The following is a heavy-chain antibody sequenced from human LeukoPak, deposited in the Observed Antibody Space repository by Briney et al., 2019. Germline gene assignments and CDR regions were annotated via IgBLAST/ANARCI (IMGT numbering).Heavy chain of an antibody. J-gene: IGHJ6*03. CDR2: INHSGTT. D-gene: IGHD6-13*01. V-gene: IGHV4-34*01. Sequence: SETLSLTCAVYGGSFSAYYWSWIRQPPGKGLERIAEINHSGTTNYKPSLKSRVTISIDTSKNQFSLKLSSVAAADTAVYYCASSRGYSSSLWYYYMDVWGKGTTVTVSS. CDR3: ASSRGYSSSLWYYYMDV. CDR1: GGSFSAYY.